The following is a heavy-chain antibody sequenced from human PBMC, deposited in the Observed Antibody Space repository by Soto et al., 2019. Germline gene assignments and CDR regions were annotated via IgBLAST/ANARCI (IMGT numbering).Heavy chain of an antibody. CDR3: ALRFGTA. V-gene: IGHV4-30-4*01. Sequence: QVQLQESGPGLVKPSQTLSLTCTVSGASISSGDYYWTWIRQPPGKGLEWIGYIYYSGTTYYNPSLKRRVSISLDASKNRFSLKLTSVTAADTGVYYCALRFGTAWGQGTTVTVSS. J-gene: IGHJ6*02. CDR2: IYYSGTT. CDR1: GASISSGDYY. D-gene: IGHD5-12*01.